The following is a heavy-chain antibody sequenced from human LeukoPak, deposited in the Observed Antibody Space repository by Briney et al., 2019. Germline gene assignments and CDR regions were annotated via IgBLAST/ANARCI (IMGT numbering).Heavy chain of an antibody. CDR1: GFTFSTYA. V-gene: IGHV3-23*01. CDR3: AKDRRGYSGYGSAYHYYGMDV. Sequence: PGRSLRLSCAASGFTFSTYAMSWVRQAPGKGMEWVSGIRGSGDSTYYADSVKGRFTISRDNSKNTLYLQMNSLRAEDTAVYYCAKDRRGYSGYGSAYHYYGMDVWGQGTTVTVSS. D-gene: IGHD5-12*01. J-gene: IGHJ6*02. CDR2: IRGSGDST.